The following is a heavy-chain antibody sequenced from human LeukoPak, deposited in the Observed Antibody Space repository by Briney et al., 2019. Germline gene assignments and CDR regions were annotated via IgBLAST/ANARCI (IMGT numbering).Heavy chain of an antibody. Sequence: ASVKVSCKASGYTFTSYGISWVRQAPGQGLEWMGWISAYNGNTNYAQKLQGRVTMTTDTSTSTAYMELRSLRSDDTAVYYCARDGTRWGVVIEVTYYYYYSYMDVWGKGTTVTVSS. CDR1: GYTFTSYG. V-gene: IGHV1-18*01. CDR2: ISAYNGNT. CDR3: ARDGTRWGVVIEVTYYYYYSYMDV. D-gene: IGHD3-3*01. J-gene: IGHJ6*03.